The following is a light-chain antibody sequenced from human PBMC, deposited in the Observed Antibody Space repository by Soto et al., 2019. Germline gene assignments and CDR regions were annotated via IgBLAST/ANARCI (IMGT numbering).Light chain of an antibody. CDR1: SSDVGGYNY. CDR2: EVS. J-gene: IGLJ1*01. Sequence: QSAPTQPASVSGSPGQSITISCTGTSSDVGGYNYVSWYQQHPGKAPKFMISEVSNRPSGVSNRFSASKSGNPASLTISGLQAEDEADYYCSSYTSSSPLVFGTGTKLTVL. V-gene: IGLV2-14*01. CDR3: SSYTSSSPLV.